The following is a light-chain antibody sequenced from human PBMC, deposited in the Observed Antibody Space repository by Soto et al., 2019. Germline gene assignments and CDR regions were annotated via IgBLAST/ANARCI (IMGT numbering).Light chain of an antibody. J-gene: IGLJ2*01. V-gene: IGLV4-69*01. CDR3: QTWGTGIQV. CDR1: SGHSSYA. CDR2: LNSDGSH. Sequence: QAVVTQSPSASASLGASVKLTCTLNSGHSSYAIAWHQQQPEKGPRYLMKLNSDGSHSKGDGIPDRFSGSSSGAERYLTISSLQSEDAADYYCQTWGTGIQVFGGGTKLTVL.